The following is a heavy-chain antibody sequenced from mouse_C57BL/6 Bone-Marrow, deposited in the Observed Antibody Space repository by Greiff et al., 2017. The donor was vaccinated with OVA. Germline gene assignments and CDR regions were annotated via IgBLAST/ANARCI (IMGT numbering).Heavy chain of an antibody. Sequence: SVAELVRPGASVKLSCTASGFNIKNTYMHWVKQRPEQGLEWIGRIDPANDNTKYAPKFQGKATMTADTSSNTAYLQLSRLSSEDTAVYCCARGNFGSSFYAMDYWGQGTSVTVSS. CDR3: ARGNFGSSFYAMDY. V-gene: IGHV14-3*01. D-gene: IGHD1-1*01. CDR2: IDPANDNT. J-gene: IGHJ4*01. CDR1: GFNIKNTY.